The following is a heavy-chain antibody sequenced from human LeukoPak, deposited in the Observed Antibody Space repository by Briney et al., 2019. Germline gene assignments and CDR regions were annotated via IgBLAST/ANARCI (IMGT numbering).Heavy chain of an antibody. D-gene: IGHD2-2*02. CDR3: ARDRSYSVDY. CDR1: GFSFSTTW. J-gene: IGHJ4*02. Sequence: PGGPLRLSCAASGFSFSTTWMHWVRQAPGKGLVWVARINSDGTGIIYADSVKGRFTISRDNAKNTLFLQMNSLRAEDTAVYYCARDRSYSVDYWGQGTLVTVSS. V-gene: IGHV3-74*01. CDR2: INSDGTGI.